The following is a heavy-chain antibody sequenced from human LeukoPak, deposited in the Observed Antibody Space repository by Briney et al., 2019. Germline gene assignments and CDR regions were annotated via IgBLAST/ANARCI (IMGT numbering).Heavy chain of an antibody. J-gene: IGHJ4*02. CDR2: IYYSGST. Sequence: SETLSLTCTVPGGSISSYYWSWIRQPPGKGLEWIGYIYYSGSTNYNPSLKSRVTISVDTSKNQFSLKLSSVTAADTAVYYCARTSSGHYYFDYWGQGTLVTVSS. V-gene: IGHV4-59*01. D-gene: IGHD3-22*01. CDR1: GGSISSYY. CDR3: ARTSSGHYYFDY.